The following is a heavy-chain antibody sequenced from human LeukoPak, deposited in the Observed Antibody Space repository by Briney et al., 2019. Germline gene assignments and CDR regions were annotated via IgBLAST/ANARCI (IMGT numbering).Heavy chain of an antibody. J-gene: IGHJ5*02. CDR2: INQDGSET. Sequence: GGSLRLSCAPSGFPFTNFWMSWAPQAPGKGLEWVANINQDGSETYYVDSVKGRFTIPRDNAKNSLYLQMNSLRAEDTAVYYCARDQTLFPSSWGQGMLVTVSS. V-gene: IGHV3-7*04. CDR1: GFPFTNFW. D-gene: IGHD4-23*01. CDR3: ARDQTLFPSS.